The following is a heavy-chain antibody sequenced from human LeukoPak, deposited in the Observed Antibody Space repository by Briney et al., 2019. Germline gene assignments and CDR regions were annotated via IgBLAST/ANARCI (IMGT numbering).Heavy chain of an antibody. V-gene: IGHV4-59*08. J-gene: IGHJ4*02. Sequence: SETLSLTCTVSGGSISSYYWSWIRQPPGKGLEWIGYISYSGSTYYNPSLKSRVTISVDTSKNQFSLKLSSVTAADTAVYYCARHLSNCSSTSCSDYWGQGTLVTVSS. CDR3: ARHLSNCSSTSCSDY. CDR1: GGSISSYY. CDR2: ISYSGST. D-gene: IGHD2-2*01.